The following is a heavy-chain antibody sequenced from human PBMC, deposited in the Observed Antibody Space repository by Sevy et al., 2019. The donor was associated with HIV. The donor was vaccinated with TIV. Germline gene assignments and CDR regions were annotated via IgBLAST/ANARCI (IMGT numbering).Heavy chain of an antibody. CDR3: ARADTAMVRVDWFDP. V-gene: IGHV3-21*01. D-gene: IGHD5-18*01. CDR1: GFTFSSHS. Sequence: GGSLRLSCAASGFTFSSHSMNWVRQAPGKGLEWVSSISSSSSYIYYADSVKGRFTISRDNAKNSLYLQMNSLRAEDTAVYYCARADTAMVRVDWFDPWGQGTLVTVSS. J-gene: IGHJ5*02. CDR2: ISSSSSYI.